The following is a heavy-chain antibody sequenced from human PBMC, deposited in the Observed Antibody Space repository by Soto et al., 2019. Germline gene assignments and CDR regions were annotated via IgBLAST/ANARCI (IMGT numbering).Heavy chain of an antibody. V-gene: IGHV3-7*01. CDR3: AYSSASAYYFDS. J-gene: IGHJ5*01. CDR2: INPDGSEK. CDR1: GFSFSSKW. Sequence: GGSLRLACAASGFSFSSKWMTWVRQAPGKGLEWVANINPDGSEKQYVDSVRGRFTISRDNAKNSLYLQMNSLRAEDTAVYFCAYSSASAYYFDSWRQGPL. D-gene: IGHD3-22*01.